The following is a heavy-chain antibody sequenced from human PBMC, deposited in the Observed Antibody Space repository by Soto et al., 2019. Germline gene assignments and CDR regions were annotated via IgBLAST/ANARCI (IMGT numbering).Heavy chain of an antibody. CDR1: GGSFSYYS. J-gene: IGHJ3*02. CDR2: IDHSGSS. Sequence: SETLSLTCAVYGGSFSYYSWTWIRQPPGKGLEWIAEIDHSGSSNFSPSLKSRVTISIDTSKNQFSLKLSSVTAADTAVYYCARGGWLFSGYTVYAFDIWGQGTM. V-gene: IGHV4-34*01. CDR3: ARGGWLFSGYTVYAFDI. D-gene: IGHD3-22*01.